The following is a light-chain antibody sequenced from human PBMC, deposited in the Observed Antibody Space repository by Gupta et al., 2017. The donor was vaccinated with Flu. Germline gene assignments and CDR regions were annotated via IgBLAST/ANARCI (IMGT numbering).Light chain of an antibody. CDR3: QRYNAYPWT. V-gene: IGKV1-5*03. CDR1: QTISTW. Sequence: DIQLTQPPSTLSASVGDRVTITCRASQTISTWLAWYQKNPGKAPNLLIYKASTLESGLPSRISGSASAADIILTISILHPDNFATYYRQRYNAYPWTFGQGTKVEIK. CDR2: KAS. J-gene: IGKJ1*01.